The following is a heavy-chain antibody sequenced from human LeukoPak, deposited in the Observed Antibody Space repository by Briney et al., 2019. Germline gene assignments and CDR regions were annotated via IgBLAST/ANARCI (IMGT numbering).Heavy chain of an antibody. CDR3: ARDWGLDSGSYLYAFDI. V-gene: IGHV1-2*02. J-gene: IGHJ3*02. D-gene: IGHD1-26*01. Sequence: ASVKVSCKASGYTFTGYYMHWVRQAPGQGLEWMGWINPNSGGTNYAQKFQGRVTMTRDTSISTAYMELSSLRSEDTAVYYCARDWGLDSGSYLYAFDIWGQGTMVTVSS. CDR1: GYTFTGYY. CDR2: INPNSGGT.